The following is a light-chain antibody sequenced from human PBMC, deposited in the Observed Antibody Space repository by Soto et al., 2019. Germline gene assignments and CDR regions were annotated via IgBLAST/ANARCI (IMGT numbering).Light chain of an antibody. Sequence: EIVLTQSPATKSLSPGERATLSCRASQSVSSYLAWYQQKPGQAPRLLIYGASSRATGIPDRFSGSGSGTEFTLTISSLQPDDFAAYYCQQYNGYRWTFGQGTKV. CDR2: GAS. V-gene: IGKV3D-15*01. CDR3: QQYNGYRWT. J-gene: IGKJ1*01. CDR1: QSVSSY.